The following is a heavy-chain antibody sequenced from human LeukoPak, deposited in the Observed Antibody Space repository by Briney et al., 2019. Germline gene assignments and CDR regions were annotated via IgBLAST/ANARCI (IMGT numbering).Heavy chain of an antibody. D-gene: IGHD3-16*02. Sequence: SETLSLTCAVYGGSFSDYYWDWIRQPPGKGLEWIGNINHSGSNRYNPSLGSRVSMSVDTSTNQFSLKVNSATAADTAVYYCARHRSTDNWFDYWGQGTLVTVSS. J-gene: IGHJ5*01. V-gene: IGHV4-34*01. CDR2: INHSGSN. CDR3: ARHRSTDNWFDY. CDR1: GGSFSDYY.